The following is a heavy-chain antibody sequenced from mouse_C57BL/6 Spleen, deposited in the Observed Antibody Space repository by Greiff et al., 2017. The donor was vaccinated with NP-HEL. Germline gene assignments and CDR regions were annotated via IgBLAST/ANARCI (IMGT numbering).Heavy chain of an antibody. CDR3: ARDGNSSYWYFDV. CDR2: ISYDGSN. V-gene: IGHV3-6*01. D-gene: IGHD2-1*01. CDR1: GYSITSGYY. J-gene: IGHJ1*03. Sequence: EVKLQESGPGLVKPSQSLSLTCSVTGYSITSGYYWNWIRQFPGNKLEWMGYISYDGSNNYNPSLKNRISITRDTSKNQFFLKLNSVTTEDTATYYCARDGNSSYWYFDVWGTGTTVTVSS.